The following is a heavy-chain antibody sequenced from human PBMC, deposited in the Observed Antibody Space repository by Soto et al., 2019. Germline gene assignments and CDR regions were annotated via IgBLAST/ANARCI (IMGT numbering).Heavy chain of an antibody. V-gene: IGHV3-49*03. CDR1: GFTFGDYA. Sequence: GGSLRLSCATSGFTFGDYAMSWFRQAPGKGLEWVGFIRSKVRGGTTEYDTSVKGRFTISRDDSKSIAYLQMNSLKTEDTAVYYCTRDLYCSDNTCYSGSEIWGPGTMVPSPQ. D-gene: IGHD2-15*01. CDR3: TRDLYCSDNTCYSGSEI. J-gene: IGHJ3*02. CDR2: IRSKVRGGTT.